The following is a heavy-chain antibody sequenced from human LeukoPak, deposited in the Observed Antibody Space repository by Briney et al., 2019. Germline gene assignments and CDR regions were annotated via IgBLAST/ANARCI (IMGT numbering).Heavy chain of an antibody. Sequence: GRSLRLSCAASGFTFSSYAVHWVRQAPGKGLEWVAVISYDGSNKYYADSVKGRFTISRDNSKNTLYLQMNSLRAEDTAVYYCLGGAVAGNWGQGTLVTVSS. CDR1: GFTFSSYA. V-gene: IGHV3-30-3*01. CDR2: ISYDGSNK. CDR3: LGGAVAGN. J-gene: IGHJ4*02. D-gene: IGHD6-19*01.